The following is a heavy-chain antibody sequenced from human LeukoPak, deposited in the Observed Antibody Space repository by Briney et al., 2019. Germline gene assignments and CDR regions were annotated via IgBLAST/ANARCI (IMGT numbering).Heavy chain of an antibody. J-gene: IGHJ3*02. CDR1: GFTFSTYL. CDR2: IKQDGIET. CDR3: ARFIASPGPDAFDI. D-gene: IGHD6-13*01. Sequence: GGSLRLSCAASGFTFSTYLMSWVRQAPGKGLEWVANIKQDGIETYYLDSVKGRFTISRDSARNSVYLQMNSLRADETAVYFCARFIASPGPDAFDIWGQGTLVTVSS. V-gene: IGHV3-7*01.